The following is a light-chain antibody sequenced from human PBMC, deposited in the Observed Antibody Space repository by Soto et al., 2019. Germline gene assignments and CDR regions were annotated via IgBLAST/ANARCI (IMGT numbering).Light chain of an antibody. Sequence: EAVMTQSPATLSVSPGERVTLSCRASQNVSGDLAWYQQKPGQAPRLLIYGASTRATGIPDRFSGSGSATEFTLTISGLQSEDFAIFYCQQYYDWPLTFGGGTKVEIK. J-gene: IGKJ4*01. V-gene: IGKV3-15*01. CDR1: QNVSGD. CDR3: QQYYDWPLT. CDR2: GAS.